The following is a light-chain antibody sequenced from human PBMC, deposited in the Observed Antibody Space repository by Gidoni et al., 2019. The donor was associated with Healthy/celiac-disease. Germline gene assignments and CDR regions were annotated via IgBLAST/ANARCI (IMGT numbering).Light chain of an antibody. CDR1: QVLSNY. V-gene: IGKV1-27*01. J-gene: IGKJ4*01. CDR3: QKYNSAPLT. CDR2: AAS. Sequence: DIQMNQSPFSLSASVGARVTITCRASQVLSNYLDWSPQKPGKFPKLLIYAASTLQSGVPSRFRVIGSGTDFTLTISRLQPEDFATYYCQKYNSAPLTFXGXTKVEIK.